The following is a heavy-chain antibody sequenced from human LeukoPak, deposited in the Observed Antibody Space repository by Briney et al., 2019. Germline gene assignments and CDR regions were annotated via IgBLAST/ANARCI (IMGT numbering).Heavy chain of an antibody. D-gene: IGHD3-16*01. CDR3: ASRLIYAFDY. V-gene: IGHV4-39*01. J-gene: IGHJ4*02. Sequence: PSEALSLTCSVSGGSISSSSYYWGWIRQPPGKVLEWIGNIYYSGSTYYNPSLKSRVTIFVDTFKNQFSLKLSSVTAADTAVYYCASRLIYAFDYWGQGNLVTVSS. CDR1: GGSISSSSYY. CDR2: IYYSGST.